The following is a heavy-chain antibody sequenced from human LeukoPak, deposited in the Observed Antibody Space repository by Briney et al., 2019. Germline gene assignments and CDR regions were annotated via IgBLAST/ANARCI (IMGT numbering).Heavy chain of an antibody. CDR3: ARLGGNYDRYYFDY. V-gene: IGHV4-38-2*01. Sequence: PSETLSLTCAVSGYSISSGYYWGWIRQPPGKGLEWIGSIYHSGSTYYNPSLRSRVTIPVDTSKNQFSLKLSSVTAADTAVYYCARLGGNYDRYYFDYWGQGTLVTVSS. CDR1: GYSISSGYY. D-gene: IGHD1-26*01. CDR2: IYHSGST. J-gene: IGHJ4*02.